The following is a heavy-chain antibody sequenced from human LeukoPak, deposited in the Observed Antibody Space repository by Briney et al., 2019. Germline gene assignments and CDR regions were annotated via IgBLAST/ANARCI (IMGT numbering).Heavy chain of an antibody. CDR1: GYTFTSYY. D-gene: IGHD2-15*01. V-gene: IGHV1-46*01. CDR3: ARVSGYCSGGSCYGLPSHGMDV. Sequence: ASVKVSCKASGYTFTSYYIQWVRQAPGQGLEWMGIINPSGGSTTYAQKFQGRVTMTRDTSTSTVYMEMSSLRSEDTAVYYCARVSGYCSGGSCYGLPSHGMDVWGQGTTVTVSS. CDR2: INPSGGST. J-gene: IGHJ6*02.